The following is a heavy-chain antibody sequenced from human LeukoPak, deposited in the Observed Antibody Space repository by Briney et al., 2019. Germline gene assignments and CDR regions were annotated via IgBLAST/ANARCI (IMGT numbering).Heavy chain of an antibody. D-gene: IGHD2-2*01. CDR1: GFTFDDYA. Sequence: GGSLRLSCAASGFTFDDYAMHWVRQAPGKGLEWVSGISWNSGSIGYADSVKGRFTISRDNAKNSLYLQMNSLRAEDTAVYYCAKDVVVVPAAIIGLCYFDYWGQGTLVTVSS. CDR3: AKDVVVVPAAIIGLCYFDY. J-gene: IGHJ4*02. V-gene: IGHV3-9*01. CDR2: ISWNSGSI.